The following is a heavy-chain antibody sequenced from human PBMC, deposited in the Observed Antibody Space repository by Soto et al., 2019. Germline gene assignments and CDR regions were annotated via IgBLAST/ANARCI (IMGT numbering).Heavy chain of an antibody. J-gene: IGHJ6*03. CDR1: GFSLRTSGVG. V-gene: IGHV2-5*02. Sequence: SGPTLVNPTQTLTLTCTFSGFSLRTSGVGVGWIRQPPGKALEWLALIYWDDDKRYSPSLKSRLTITKDTSKYQEVLTMTNMDPVDTATYYCAHRLGKYQLPAHYYYYYMDVWDKGTTVTVSS. CDR2: IYWDDDK. D-gene: IGHD2-2*01. CDR3: AHRLGKYQLPAHYYYYYMDV.